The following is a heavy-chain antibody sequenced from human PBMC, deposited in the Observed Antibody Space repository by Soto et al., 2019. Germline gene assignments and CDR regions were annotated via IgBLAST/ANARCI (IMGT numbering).Heavy chain of an antibody. CDR3: AREGWYGWFDP. CDR1: GGAISRFY. Sequence: SATLSLTSTVSGGAISRFYWSWIRQPPGKGLEWIGYIYYSGSTNYNPSLKSRVTISVDTSKNQFSLRLSSVTAADTAVYYCAREGWYGWFDPWGQGTLVTVSS. D-gene: IGHD6-19*01. J-gene: IGHJ5*02. CDR2: IYYSGST. V-gene: IGHV4-59*01.